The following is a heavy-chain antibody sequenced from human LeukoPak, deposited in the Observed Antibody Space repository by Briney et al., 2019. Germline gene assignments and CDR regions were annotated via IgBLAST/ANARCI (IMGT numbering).Heavy chain of an antibody. J-gene: IGHJ4*02. V-gene: IGHV4-61*01. CDR2: IYYSGST. Sequence: SETLSLTCTVSGGSISSGSYYWGWIRQPPGKGLQWIGYIYYSGSTNYNPSLKSRVTISVDTSKNQFSLKLSSVTAADTAVYYCARSRIGFRDARFVVSPYYFDYWGQGTLVTVSS. CDR3: ARSRIGFRDARFVVSPYYFDY. CDR1: GGSISSGSYY. D-gene: IGHD3-10*01.